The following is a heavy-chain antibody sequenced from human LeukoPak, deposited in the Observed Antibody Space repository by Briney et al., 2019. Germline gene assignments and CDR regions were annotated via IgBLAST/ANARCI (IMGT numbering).Heavy chain of an antibody. CDR1: GFTFSSYE. CDR2: ISSSGNTI. CDR3: ARGGAYYGSGSLHYYHYGMDV. V-gene: IGHV3-48*03. Sequence: GGSLRLSCAASGFTFSSYEMNWVRPAPGKGLEWVSYISSSGNTIYYADSVKGRFTISRDNAKNSLYLQMNSLRAEDTSVYYCARGGAYYGSGSLHYYHYGMDVWGQGTAVNVSS. D-gene: IGHD3-10*01. J-gene: IGHJ6*02.